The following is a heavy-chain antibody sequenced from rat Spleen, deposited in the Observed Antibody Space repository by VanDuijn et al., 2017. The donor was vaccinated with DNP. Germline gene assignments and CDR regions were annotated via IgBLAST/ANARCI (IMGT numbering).Heavy chain of an antibody. CDR1: GLTFRDYN. V-gene: IGHV5S23*01. J-gene: IGHJ2*01. CDR3: ATQVHNSGSS. D-gene: IGHD4-3*01. CDR2: ITSGGGTT. Sequence: EVQLVESGGGSAQPGRSLKLSCAASGLTFRDYNMAWIRQVPGKGLEWIASITSGGGTTSYPDSVKGRFTISRDDAKNTLYLQMDSLRSEDTATYYCATQVHNSGSSWGQGVMVTVSS.